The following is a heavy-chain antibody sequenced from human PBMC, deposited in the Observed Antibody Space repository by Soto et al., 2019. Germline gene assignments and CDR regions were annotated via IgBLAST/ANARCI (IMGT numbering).Heavy chain of an antibody. CDR1: GGSFSRGYW. CDR3: ARGGGLNTKWYEGGFDS. D-gene: IGHD2-8*01. CDR2: IYDSGTR. Sequence: SETLSLTCAVSGGSFSRGYWWTWVRQPPGKGLEWIGEIYDSGTRNYSPSLRGRVTIPVDKSMNHFSLSLTSVTAADTAVYFCARGGGLNTKWYEGGFDSWGQGTLVTVSS. V-gene: IGHV4-4*02. J-gene: IGHJ4*02.